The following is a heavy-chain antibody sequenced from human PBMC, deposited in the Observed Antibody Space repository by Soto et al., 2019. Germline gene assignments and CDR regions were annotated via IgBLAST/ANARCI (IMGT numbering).Heavy chain of an antibody. CDR1: AFTFSIYA. J-gene: IGHJ4*02. Sequence: WGALRLPCAAPAFTFSIYALHWVRQAPGKGLEWVAVMSPNGNNQYYADSVQGRFTISRDTSKSTLYLQMTSLRPDDTAVYYCATGANFFHDTSHYWGQGTLGTV. V-gene: IGHV3-30-3*01. CDR2: MSPNGNNQ. D-gene: IGHD1-1*01. CDR3: ATGANFFHDTSHY.